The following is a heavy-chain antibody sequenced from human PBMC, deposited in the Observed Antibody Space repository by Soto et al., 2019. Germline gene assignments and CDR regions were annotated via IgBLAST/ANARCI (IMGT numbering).Heavy chain of an antibody. CDR2: ISYDGSNK. CDR3: AKFSGPYIWGSYMYY. D-gene: IGHD3-16*01. CDR1: GFTFSSYG. V-gene: IGHV3-30*18. Sequence: GGSLRLSCAASGFTFSSYGMHWVRQAPGKGLEWVAVISYDGSNKYYADSVKGRFTISRDNSKNTLYLQMNSLRAEDTAVYYCAKFSGPYIWGSYMYYRAQGTLVTVSS. J-gene: IGHJ4*02.